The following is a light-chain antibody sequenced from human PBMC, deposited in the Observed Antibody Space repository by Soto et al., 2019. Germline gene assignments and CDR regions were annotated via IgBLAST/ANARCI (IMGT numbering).Light chain of an antibody. CDR3: QPHNNWPVVT. V-gene: IGKV3-15*01. CDR1: RSISRN. J-gene: IGKJ4*01. Sequence: EMVMTQFPATLSVSPGERVTLSCRASRSISRNLAWYQQKPGQAPRLLIYGAYTRATGIPARFSGSGSGTEFTLTINTLQSEDFAMYYCQPHNNWPVVTFGGGTRVEIK. CDR2: GAY.